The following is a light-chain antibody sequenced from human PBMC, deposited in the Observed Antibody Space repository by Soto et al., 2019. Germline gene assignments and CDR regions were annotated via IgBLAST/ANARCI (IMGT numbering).Light chain of an antibody. Sequence: QSVLTQPPSASGTRGQRVSITCSGSSSNIGSNIVNWYQQLPGRAPKLHIYRTNQRPSGVPDRFSASKSGTSASLAISGLQSEDEADYYCEAWDDSLIGVLFGGGTKLTVL. CDR3: EAWDDSLIGVL. CDR2: RTN. CDR1: SSNIGSNI. V-gene: IGLV1-44*01. J-gene: IGLJ2*01.